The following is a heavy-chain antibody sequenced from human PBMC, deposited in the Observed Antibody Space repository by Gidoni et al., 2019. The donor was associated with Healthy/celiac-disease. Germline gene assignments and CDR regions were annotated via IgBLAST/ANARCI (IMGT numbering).Heavy chain of an antibody. Sequence: EGQRVESGGGLVQPGGSMRRACAASGFTVSSYAMSWVRQAPGKGLEWVSAFSGSCGSTYYADSVKGRFTISRDNSKNTLYLQMNSLRAEDTAVYYCAKDLYYYDSSGYYYWGQGTLVTVSS. D-gene: IGHD3-22*01. CDR1: GFTVSSYA. CDR3: AKDLYYYDSSGYYY. V-gene: IGHV3-23*04. CDR2: FSGSCGST. J-gene: IGHJ4*02.